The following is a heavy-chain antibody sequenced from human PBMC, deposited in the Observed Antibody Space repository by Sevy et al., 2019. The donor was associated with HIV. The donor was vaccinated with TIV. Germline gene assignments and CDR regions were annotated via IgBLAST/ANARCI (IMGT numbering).Heavy chain of an antibody. D-gene: IGHD6-19*01. J-gene: IGHJ5*02. V-gene: IGHV4-61*01. CDR1: GGSVSSGSYY. CDR2: IYYSGST. Sequence: SENLSLTCTVSGGSVSSGSYYWSWIRQPPGKGLEWIGYIYYSGSTNYNPSLKSRVTISVDTSKNQFSLKLSSVTAADTAVYYCARAPLIAVAGTGWFDPWGQGTLVTVSS. CDR3: ARAPLIAVAGTGWFDP.